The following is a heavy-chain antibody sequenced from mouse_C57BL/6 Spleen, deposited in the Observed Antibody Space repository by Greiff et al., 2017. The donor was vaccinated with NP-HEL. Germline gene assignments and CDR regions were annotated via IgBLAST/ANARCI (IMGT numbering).Heavy chain of an antibody. CDR3: AREIYYDYDGAWFAY. D-gene: IGHD2-4*01. J-gene: IGHJ3*01. CDR1: GYTFTSYW. V-gene: IGHV1-52*01. CDR2: IDPSDSET. Sequence: QVQLQQPGAELVRPGSSVKLSCKASGYTFTSYWMHWVKQRPIQGLEWIGNIDPSDSETHYNQKFKDKATLTVDKSSSTAYMQLSSLTSEDSAVYYCAREIYYDYDGAWFAYWGQGTLVTVSA.